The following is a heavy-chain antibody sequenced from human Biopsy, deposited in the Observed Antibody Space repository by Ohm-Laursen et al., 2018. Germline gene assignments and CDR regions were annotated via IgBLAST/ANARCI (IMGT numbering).Heavy chain of an antibody. CDR2: VNPNSGAT. CDR1: GYNFNSYG. CDR3: ARHRMVTIITLFRADTFDI. J-gene: IGHJ3*02. D-gene: IGHD3-10*01. Sequence: SSVKVSCNASGYNFNSYGISWVRQAPGQGLEWMGWVNPNSGATNYAQKFQGRVTMTSDTSISTAYIELRRLISDDTAVYFCARHRMVTIITLFRADTFDIWGQGTLVSVSS. V-gene: IGHV1-2*02.